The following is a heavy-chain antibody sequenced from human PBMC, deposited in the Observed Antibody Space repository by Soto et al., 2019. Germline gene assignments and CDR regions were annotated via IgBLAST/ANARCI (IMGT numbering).Heavy chain of an antibody. Sequence: EVQLLESGGGIVQRGGSLRVSCVASGFTFRNFVMSWVRQAPGKGLEWVSAIRGTGGETFYADSVKGRFTISRDNSKNTLYLQMNSLRDEDTALYFCAQDRGWGVVSPSHDYWGQGTLVTVSS. J-gene: IGHJ4*02. CDR2: IRGTGGET. V-gene: IGHV3-23*01. D-gene: IGHD2-21*01. CDR3: AQDRGWGVVSPSHDY. CDR1: GFTFRNFV.